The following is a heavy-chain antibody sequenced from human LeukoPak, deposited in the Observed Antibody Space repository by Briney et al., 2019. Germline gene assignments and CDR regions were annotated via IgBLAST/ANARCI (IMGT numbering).Heavy chain of an antibody. CDR3: VKGSESYYYEY. CDR1: GFTFSSYA. D-gene: IGHD3-3*01. CDR2: ISTGVGDT. V-gene: IGHV3-23*01. J-gene: IGHJ4*02. Sequence: PGGSLRLSCVASGFTFSSYAMHWVRQAPGERPRWVSSISTGVGDTYYADSVRGRFTISRDNSKNMLYLQMNSLRAEDTALYYCVKGSESYYYEYWGQGTLVTVSS.